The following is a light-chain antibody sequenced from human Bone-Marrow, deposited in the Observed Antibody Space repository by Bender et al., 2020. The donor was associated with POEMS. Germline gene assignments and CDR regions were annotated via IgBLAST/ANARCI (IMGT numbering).Light chain of an antibody. CDR2: DVR. V-gene: IGLV2-11*01. J-gene: IGLJ1*01. CDR3: CSYGGDFYV. Sequence: QSALTQPRSVSGSPGQSVTISCTGTNSDVGAYNYVSWYQQYPGKVPTVIIYDVRDGPSWVPDRFSGSKSASTASLTISGLQAEDEAEYYCCSYGGDFYVFGTGTKVTVL. CDR1: NSDVGAYNY.